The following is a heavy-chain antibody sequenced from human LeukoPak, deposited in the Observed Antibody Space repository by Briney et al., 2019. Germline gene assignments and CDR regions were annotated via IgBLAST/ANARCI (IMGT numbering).Heavy chain of an antibody. D-gene: IGHD6-13*01. Sequence: SETLSLTCTVSGGSISSYYWSWIRQPAGKGLEWIGRIYTSGSTNYNPSLKSRVTISVDTSKNQFSLKLSSVTAADTAVYYCARVYYSNSYDYWYFDLWGRGTLVTVSS. V-gene: IGHV4-4*07. J-gene: IGHJ2*01. CDR3: ARVYYSNSYDYWYFDL. CDR2: IYTSGST. CDR1: GGSISSYY.